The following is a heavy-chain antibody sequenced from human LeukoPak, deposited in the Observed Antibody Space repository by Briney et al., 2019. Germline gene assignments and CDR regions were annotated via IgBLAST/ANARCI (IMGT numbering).Heavy chain of an antibody. V-gene: IGHV5-51*01. CDR3: ARRRLPGKVRDAFDI. D-gene: IGHD4-11*01. CDR2: IYPGDSDT. Sequence: GESLKISCKGSGYSFTSYWIGWVRQMPGKGLEWMGIIYPGDSDTRYSLSFQGQVTISADKSISTAYLQWSSLKASDTAMYYCARRRLPGKVRDAFDIWGQGTMVTVSS. CDR1: GYSFTSYW. J-gene: IGHJ3*02.